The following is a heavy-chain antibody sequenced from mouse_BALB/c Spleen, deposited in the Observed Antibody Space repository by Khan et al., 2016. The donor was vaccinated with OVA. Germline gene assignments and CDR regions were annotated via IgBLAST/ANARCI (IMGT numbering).Heavy chain of an antibody. D-gene: IGHD1-1*02. Sequence: DVQLVESGGDLVKPGGSLKLSCAASGFTFSTYGMSWVRQTPDKRLEWVATVSTGGSYTYYTDTVKGRFTISRDNAKNTLYLQMSSLKSEDTAMFYCARLAYYYNSEGFAYWGQGTLVTVSA. J-gene: IGHJ3*01. CDR1: GFTFSTYG. CDR3: ARLAYYYNSEGFAY. V-gene: IGHV5-6*01. CDR2: VSTGGSYT.